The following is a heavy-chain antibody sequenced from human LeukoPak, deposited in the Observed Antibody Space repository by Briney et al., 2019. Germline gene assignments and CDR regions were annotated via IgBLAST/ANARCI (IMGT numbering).Heavy chain of an antibody. CDR3: AKAYGNHGYYQLAIDS. J-gene: IGHJ4*02. CDR1: GFTVSSNY. D-gene: IGHD3-22*01. Sequence: PGGTLRLSCAASGFTVSSNYMSWVRQAPGKGLECVSAITGSGDTTYYADSVKGRFTISRDNSKNTLYLQMNSLRADDTAVYYCAKAYGNHGYYQLAIDSWGQGTLVTVSS. CDR2: ITGSGDTT. V-gene: IGHV3-23*01.